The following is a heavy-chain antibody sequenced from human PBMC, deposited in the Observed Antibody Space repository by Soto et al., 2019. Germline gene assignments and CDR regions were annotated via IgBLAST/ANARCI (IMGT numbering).Heavy chain of an antibody. J-gene: IGHJ3*02. CDR2: FDPEDGET. CDR1: GYTLTELS. Sequence: ASVKVSCKVSGYTLTELSMHWVRQAPGKGLEWMGGFDPEDGETIYAQKFQCRVTMTEDTSTDAAYMELSSLRSEDTAVYYCETAAHCGGDCYNDPFDIWGQGTMVLVSS. D-gene: IGHD2-21*02. CDR3: ETAAHCGGDCYNDPFDI. V-gene: IGHV1-24*01.